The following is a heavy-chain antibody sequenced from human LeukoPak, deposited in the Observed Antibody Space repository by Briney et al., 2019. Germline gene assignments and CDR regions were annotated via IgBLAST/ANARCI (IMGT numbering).Heavy chain of an antibody. J-gene: IGHJ4*02. V-gene: IGHV3-30-3*01. D-gene: IGHD4-17*01. CDR3: ASDYGNPDVVDY. CDR2: VSYDETKN. Sequence: GGSLRLSRAASGFTFSNYAMHWVRQTPGKGLEWVAAVSYDETKNYYADSVKGRFTISRDSSKNTLYLQLNSLGVEDTAIYYCASDYGNPDVVDYWGQGTLVTVSS. CDR1: GFTFSNYA.